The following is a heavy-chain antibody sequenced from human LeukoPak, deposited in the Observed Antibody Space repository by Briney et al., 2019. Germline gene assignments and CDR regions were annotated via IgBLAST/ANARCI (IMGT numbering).Heavy chain of an antibody. Sequence: PGGSLRLSCAVSGFTFSSYGMHWVRQAPGKGLEWVSFIRYDGSNTYYPDSVKGRFTVSRDTSKNTLYLQMNSLRAEDTAVYYCAKDLDALTPVDAFDIWGQGTMVTVSS. J-gene: IGHJ3*02. CDR1: GFTFSSYG. CDR3: AKDLDALTPVDAFDI. CDR2: IRYDGSNT. V-gene: IGHV3-30*02. D-gene: IGHD1-1*01.